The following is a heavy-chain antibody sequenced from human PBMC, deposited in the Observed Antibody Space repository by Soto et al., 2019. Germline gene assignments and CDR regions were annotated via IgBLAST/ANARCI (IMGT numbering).Heavy chain of an antibody. V-gene: IGHV4-34*01. Sequence: SETLSLTCDDYGVSFSGYYWSWNSQPPGKGLEWIGEINHSGSTNYNPSLKSRVTISVDTSKNQFSLKLSSVTAADTAVYYCARDTPSAANYYYYGMDVWGQGTTVTVSS. J-gene: IGHJ6*02. CDR1: GVSFSGYY. D-gene: IGHD2-2*01. CDR3: ARDTPSAANYYYYGMDV. CDR2: INHSGST.